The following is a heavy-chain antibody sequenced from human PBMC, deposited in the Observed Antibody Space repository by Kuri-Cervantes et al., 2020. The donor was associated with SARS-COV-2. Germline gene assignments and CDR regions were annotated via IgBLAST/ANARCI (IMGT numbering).Heavy chain of an antibody. J-gene: IGHJ6*03. CDR3: VRDGVVVVAGYYYYYMDV. Sequence: GGSLRLSCAASGFTFSSYWMHWVRQAPGKGLVWVSRINSDGSSTSYADSVKGRFTISRDNAKNSLYLQMNSLRDEDTAVYYCVRDGVVVVAGYYYYYMDVWGKGTMVTVSS. D-gene: IGHD2-15*01. CDR1: GFTFSSYW. V-gene: IGHV3-74*01. CDR2: INSDGSST.